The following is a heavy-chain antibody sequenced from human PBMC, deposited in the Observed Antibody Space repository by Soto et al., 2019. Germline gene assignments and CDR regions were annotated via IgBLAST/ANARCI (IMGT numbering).Heavy chain of an antibody. CDR1: GGSVWIAVYY. V-gene: IGHV4-31*11. J-gene: IGHJ5*02. Sequence: PSETLSLTCAVSGGSVWIAVYYWSWIRQHPGKGLEWIGYIYYSKSTYYNPSLKSRVTISLDTSKNQFSLKLTSVTVADTAVYYCARSVFPWGQGTLVTVSS. CDR3: ARSVFP. CDR2: IYYSKST.